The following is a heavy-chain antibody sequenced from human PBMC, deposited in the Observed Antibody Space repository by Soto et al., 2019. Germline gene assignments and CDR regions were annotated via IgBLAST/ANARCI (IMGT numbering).Heavy chain of an antibody. CDR1: GGSISSSSYY. V-gene: IGHV4-39*01. Sequence: QLQLQESGPGLVKPSETLSLTCTVSGGSISSSSYYWGWIRQPPGKGLEWIGSIYYSGSTYYNPSFKSLVTISVDTSKNQFSLKLSSVTAADTAVYYCASLGYCSSTSCHGGDYYYYMDVWGKGTTVTVSS. D-gene: IGHD2-2*01. J-gene: IGHJ6*03. CDR2: IYYSGST. CDR3: ASLGYCSSTSCHGGDYYYYMDV.